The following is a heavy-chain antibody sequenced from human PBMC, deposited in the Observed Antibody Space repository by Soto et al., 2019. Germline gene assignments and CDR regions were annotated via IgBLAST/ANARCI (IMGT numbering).Heavy chain of an antibody. CDR2: ISRSSSTI. Sequence: EVQLVESGGGLVQPGGSLRLFCAASGFTFNSYSMNWVRQAPGKGLEWVSYISRSSSTIYYADSVKGRFTISRDNAKNSLYLQMNSLRDEDTAVYYCARVDGYYFDYWGQGTLVTVSS. V-gene: IGHV3-48*02. J-gene: IGHJ4*02. CDR3: ARVDGYYFDY. CDR1: GFTFNSYS.